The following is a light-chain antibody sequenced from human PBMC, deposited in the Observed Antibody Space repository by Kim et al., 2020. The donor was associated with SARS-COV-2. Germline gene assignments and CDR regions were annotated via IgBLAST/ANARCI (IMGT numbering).Light chain of an antibody. CDR3: ASWDDNLSGVI. V-gene: IGLV1-47*01. CDR1: RSNIGSKF. CDR2: SKN. J-gene: IGLJ2*01. Sequence: GQRVTTSCSGRRSNIGSKFVYWYQQRPGTAPTLLIYSKNQRPSGVPDRFSGSKSGAFASLTISGLRSEDEADYYCASWDDNLSGVIFGGGTKVTIL.